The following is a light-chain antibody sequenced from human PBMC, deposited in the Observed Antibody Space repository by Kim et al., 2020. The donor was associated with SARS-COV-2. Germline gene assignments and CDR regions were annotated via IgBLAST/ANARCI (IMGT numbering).Light chain of an antibody. CDR3: AAWDDSLNGRV. CDR1: SSNIGSNT. Sequence: HSVLTQPPSASGTPGQRVTISCSGSSSNIGSNTVNWYQQLPGTAPKLLIYSNNQRPSGVPDRFSGSKSGTSASLANSGLQSEDEADYYCAAWDDSLNGRVFGVGTKLTVL. J-gene: IGLJ2*01. V-gene: IGLV1-44*01. CDR2: SNN.